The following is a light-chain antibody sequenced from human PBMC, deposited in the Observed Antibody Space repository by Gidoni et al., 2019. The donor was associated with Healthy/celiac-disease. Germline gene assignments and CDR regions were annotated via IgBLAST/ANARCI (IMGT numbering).Light chain of an antibody. CDR2: DAS. J-gene: IGKJ2*01. V-gene: IGKV3-11*01. CDR1: QSVSSY. Sequence: PGERATLSCRASQSVSSYLAWYQQKPGQAPRLLIYDASNRATGIPARFSGSGSGTDFTLTISSLEPEDFAVYYCQQRSNWPGTFGQGTKLEIK. CDR3: QQRSNWPGT.